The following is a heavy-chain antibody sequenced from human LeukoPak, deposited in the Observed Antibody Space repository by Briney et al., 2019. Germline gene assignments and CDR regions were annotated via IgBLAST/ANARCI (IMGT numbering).Heavy chain of an antibody. CDR1: GGTFSSYA. CDR2: INAGNGNT. J-gene: IGHJ4*02. D-gene: IGHD6-19*01. CDR3: ASTIAVAGKYSFDY. Sequence: ASVKVSCKASGGTFSSYAISWVRQAPGQRLEWMGWINAGNGNTKYSQKFQGRATITRDTSASTAYMELSSLRSEDTAVYYCASTIAVAGKYSFDYWGQGTLVTVSS. V-gene: IGHV1-3*01.